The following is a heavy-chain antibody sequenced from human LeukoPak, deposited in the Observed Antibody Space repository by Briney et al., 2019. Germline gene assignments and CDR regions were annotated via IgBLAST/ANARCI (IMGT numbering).Heavy chain of an antibody. D-gene: IGHD3-10*01. CDR2: IKQDGSEK. CDR1: GFIFGAYW. CDR3: ARGIYGNFDY. Sequence: GGSLRLSCAASGFIFGAYWMTWVRQAPGKGLEWVANIKQDGSEKYYMDSVKGRFTISRDNAKNTLYLQMNSLRAEDTAVYYCARGIYGNFDYWGQGSLVTVSS. V-gene: IGHV3-7*01. J-gene: IGHJ4*02.